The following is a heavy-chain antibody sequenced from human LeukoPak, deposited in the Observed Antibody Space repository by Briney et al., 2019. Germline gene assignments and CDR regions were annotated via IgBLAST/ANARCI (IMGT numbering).Heavy chain of an antibody. V-gene: IGHV3-23*01. Sequence: GGSLRLSCAASGFTFSSYSMNWVRQAPGKGLEWVSAISGSGGSTYYADSVKGRFTISRDNSKNSLYLQMTSLRAEDTAVYYCATTQGAAGTKSIGGFDPWGQGTLVTVSS. J-gene: IGHJ5*02. D-gene: IGHD6-13*01. CDR3: ATTQGAAGTKSIGGFDP. CDR2: ISGSGGST. CDR1: GFTFSSYS.